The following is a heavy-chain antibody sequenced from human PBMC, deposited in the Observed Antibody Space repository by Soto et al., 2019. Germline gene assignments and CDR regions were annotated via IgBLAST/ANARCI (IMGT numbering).Heavy chain of an antibody. CDR1: GFIFSNYA. Sequence: GGSLRLSCAASGFIFSNYAMSWVRQAPGRGLEWVSAISGSGATTYYPDSVKGRFTISRDNSKNTLYLQMNNLRADDTAVYYCTKGVIPRRYNIPKVDFDYWGQGSLVTVSS. V-gene: IGHV3-23*01. J-gene: IGHJ4*02. CDR2: ISGSGATT. CDR3: TKGVIPRRYNIPKVDFDY. D-gene: IGHD1-1*01.